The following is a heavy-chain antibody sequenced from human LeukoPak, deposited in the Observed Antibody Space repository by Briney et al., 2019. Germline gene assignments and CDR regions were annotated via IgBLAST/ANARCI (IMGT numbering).Heavy chain of an antibody. CDR2: ISAYNGNT. CDR3: ARVNESGYDLPRFDY. CDR1: GYTFTSYG. J-gene: IGHJ4*02. Sequence: ASVKVSCKASGYTFTSYGISWVRQAPGQGLEGMGWISAYNGNTNYAQKLQGRVTMTTDTSTSTAYMELRSLRSDDTAVYYCARVNESGYDLPRFDYWGQGTLVTVSS. V-gene: IGHV1-18*01. D-gene: IGHD5-12*01.